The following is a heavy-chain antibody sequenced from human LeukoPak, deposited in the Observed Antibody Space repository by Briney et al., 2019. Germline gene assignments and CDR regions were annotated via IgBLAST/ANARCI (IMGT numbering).Heavy chain of an antibody. V-gene: IGHV4-34*01. Sequence: SETLSLTCAVYGGSFSGYYWSWIRQPPGKGLEWMGEINHSGSTNYNPSLKSRVTISVDTSKNQFSLKLSSVTAADTAVYYCARAGDIVATNPRFDYWGQGTLVTVSS. CDR2: INHSGST. CDR1: GGSFSGYY. D-gene: IGHD5-12*01. CDR3: ARAGDIVATNPRFDY. J-gene: IGHJ4*02.